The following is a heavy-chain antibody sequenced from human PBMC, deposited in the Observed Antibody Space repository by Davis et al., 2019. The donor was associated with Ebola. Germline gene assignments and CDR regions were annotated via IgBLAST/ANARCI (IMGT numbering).Heavy chain of an antibody. Sequence: MPSETLSLTCTVSGASISSYYWSRIRQPTGKGMERTGHIYYSGCTNYNPSLKSRVTISVDTSKNQFSLKLSSVTAADTAVYYCARVRAWNYEGAFDIWGQGTMVTVSS. J-gene: IGHJ3*02. D-gene: IGHD1-7*01. CDR1: GASISSYY. CDR3: ARVRAWNYEGAFDI. CDR2: IYYSGCT. V-gene: IGHV4-59*12.